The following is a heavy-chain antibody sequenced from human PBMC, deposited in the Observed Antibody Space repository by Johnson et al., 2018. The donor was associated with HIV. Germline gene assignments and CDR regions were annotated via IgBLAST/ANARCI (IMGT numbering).Heavy chain of an antibody. J-gene: IGHJ3*02. D-gene: IGHD2-15*01. CDR3: VRGIVGVVAAGRADAFDI. V-gene: IGHV3-11*01. CDR1: GFTFSDYY. CDR2: ISSSGGTK. Sequence: QVQLVESGGGLVKPGGSLRLSCTASGFTFSDYYMTWIRQAPGKGLDWVSYISSSGGTKYYADSVKGRFTISRDNAKNYLYLQMNSLRAEDTALYYWVRGIVGVVAAGRADAFDIWGQGTMVTVSS.